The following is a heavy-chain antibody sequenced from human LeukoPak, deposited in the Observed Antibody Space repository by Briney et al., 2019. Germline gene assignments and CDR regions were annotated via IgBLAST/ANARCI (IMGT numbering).Heavy chain of an antibody. CDR2: INPNSGGT. V-gene: IGHV1-2*02. CDR3: ARDVEEYCSSTSCYIVDY. J-gene: IGHJ4*02. CDR1: GYTFTSYY. D-gene: IGHD2-2*01. Sequence: ASVKVSCKASGYTFTSYYMHWVRQAPGQGLEWMGWINPNSGGTNYAQKFQGRATMTRDTSISTAYMELSRLRSDDTAVYYCARDVEEYCSSTSCYIVDYWGQGTLVTVSS.